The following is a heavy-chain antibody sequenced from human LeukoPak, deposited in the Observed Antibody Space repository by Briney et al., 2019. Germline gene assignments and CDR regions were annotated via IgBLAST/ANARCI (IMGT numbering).Heavy chain of an antibody. CDR1: GGTFSSYA. Sequence: ASVKVSCKASGGTFSSYAISWVRQAPGQGLEWMGGIIPIFGTANYAQKFQGRVTITADESTSTAYMELSSLRSEDTAVYYCARRVEYGSGSYEFGYWGQGTLVTVSS. J-gene: IGHJ4*02. V-gene: IGHV1-69*13. CDR2: IIPIFGTA. CDR3: ARRVEYGSGSYEFGY. D-gene: IGHD3-10*01.